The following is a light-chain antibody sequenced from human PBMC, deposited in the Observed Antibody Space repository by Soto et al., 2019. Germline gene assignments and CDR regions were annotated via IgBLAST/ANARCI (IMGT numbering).Light chain of an antibody. Sequence: DIQMTQSPSSLSPSVGDRVTITCRASRRISDWLAWYQQKPGKAPELLIFDASNLKRGVSSRFSGSGSGTEFTLTISRLQPDDVATYYCLQYSSHSWTFGQGTKVEIK. CDR1: RRISDW. J-gene: IGKJ1*01. CDR2: DAS. CDR3: LQYSSHSWT. V-gene: IGKV1-5*01.